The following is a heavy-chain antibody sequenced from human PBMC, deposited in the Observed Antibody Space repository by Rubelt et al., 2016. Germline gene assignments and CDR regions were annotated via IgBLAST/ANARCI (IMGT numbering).Heavy chain of an antibody. V-gene: IGHV5-10-1*01. Sequence: EVQLVQSGAEVKKPGESLRISCKGSGYSFTSYWISWVRQMPGKGLEWMGRIDPSDSYTNYSPSLPGNGTISAEKSISTAYLQWSSLKALDTAMYYCARHAGDGGNSEDWFDPWGQGTLVTVSS. CDR3: ARHAGDGGNSEDWFDP. J-gene: IGHJ5*02. D-gene: IGHD4-23*01. CDR1: GYSFTSYW. CDR2: IDPSDSYT.